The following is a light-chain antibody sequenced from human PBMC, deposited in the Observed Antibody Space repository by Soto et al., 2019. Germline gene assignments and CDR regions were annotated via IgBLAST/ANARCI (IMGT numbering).Light chain of an antibody. CDR2: HVT. Sequence: QSALTQSASVSGSPGQSIPISCTGTSSDVGGHDYVSWYQQHPGKAPTLMIYHVTNRPSGVSSRFSGSKSGNTAFLIISGLQAEDEADYYCSSYTSSSTFVFGTGTKVTVL. J-gene: IGLJ1*01. CDR3: SSYTSSSTFV. CDR1: SSDVGGHDY. V-gene: IGLV2-14*01.